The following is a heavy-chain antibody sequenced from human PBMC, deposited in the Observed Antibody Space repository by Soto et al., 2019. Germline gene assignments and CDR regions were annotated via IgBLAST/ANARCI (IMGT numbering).Heavy chain of an antibody. CDR1: GGTFSSYA. J-gene: IGHJ1*01. CDR2: IIPIFGTA. D-gene: IGHD2-21*01. Sequence: GASVKVSCKASGGTFSSYAISWVRQAPGQGLEWMGGIIPIFGTANYAQKFQGRVTITADESTSTAYMELSSLRSEDTAVYYCAYYCGGECYAKYFQHWGQGTLVTVSS. CDR3: AYYCGGECYAKYFQH. V-gene: IGHV1-69*13.